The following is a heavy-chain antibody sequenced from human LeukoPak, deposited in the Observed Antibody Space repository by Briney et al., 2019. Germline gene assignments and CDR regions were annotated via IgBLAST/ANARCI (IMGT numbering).Heavy chain of an antibody. CDR3: ARRIQGMAPYYFDY. D-gene: IGHD5-24*01. CDR1: GFTFSNHW. CDR2: INPDGTTT. V-gene: IGHV3-7*01. J-gene: IGHJ4*02. Sequence: PGGSLRLSCAASGFTFSNHWMSWVRQAPGKGLEWVANINPDGTTTRYVHSVKGRFTISRDNAKNTLYLQMNSLRAEDTAVYYCARRIQGMAPYYFDYWGQGTLVTVSS.